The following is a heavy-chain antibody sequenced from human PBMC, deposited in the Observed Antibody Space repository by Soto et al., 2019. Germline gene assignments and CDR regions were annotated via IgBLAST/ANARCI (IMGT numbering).Heavy chain of an antibody. V-gene: IGHV3-15*01. J-gene: IGHJ6*03. CDR1: GFTFNNAW. D-gene: IGHD4-4*01. CDR3: TTDAVYYSNYYYYYMDV. Sequence: GESLKISCAASGFTFNNAWMSWVRQAPGKGLEWVGRIKSKTDGGTTDYAAPVKGRFTISRDDSKNTLYLQMNSLKTEDTAVYYCTTDAVYYSNYYYYYMDVWGKGTTVTVSS. CDR2: IKSKTDGGTT.